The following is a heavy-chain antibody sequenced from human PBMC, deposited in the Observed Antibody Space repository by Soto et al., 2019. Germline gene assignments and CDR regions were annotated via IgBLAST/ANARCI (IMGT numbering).Heavy chain of an antibody. CDR3: ARSVDP. V-gene: IGHV4-59*12. J-gene: IGHJ5*02. CDR2: IYYSGST. CDR1: GGSISNYY. Sequence: SETLSLTCTVSGGSISNYYWSWIRHPPGKKLEWIGYIYYSGSTNYNPSLKSRVTISVDTSKNQFSLKLGSVTAADTAVYYCARSVDPWGQGNLVTVSS.